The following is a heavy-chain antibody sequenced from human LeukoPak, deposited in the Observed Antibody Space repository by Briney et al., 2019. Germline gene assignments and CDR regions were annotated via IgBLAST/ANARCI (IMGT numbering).Heavy chain of an antibody. J-gene: IGHJ3*02. CDR1: GFTFSSYW. V-gene: IGHV3-7*01. Sequence: GGSLRLSCAVSGFTFSSYWMYWVRQAPGKGLEWVASINQDGSEKFYVDSLKGRFTISRDNAKNSLYLQMNSLRAEDTALYYCARQTAAATVHAFHIWGQGTVVTVSS. CDR3: ARQTAAATVHAFHI. CDR2: INQDGSEK. D-gene: IGHD6-13*01.